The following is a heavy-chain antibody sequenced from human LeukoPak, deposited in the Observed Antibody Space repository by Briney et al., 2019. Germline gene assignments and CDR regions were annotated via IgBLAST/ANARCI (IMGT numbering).Heavy chain of an antibody. CDR1: GFTFSSYA. J-gene: IGHJ4*02. CDR3: AAVSPSYYDILGPFDY. V-gene: IGHV3-30-3*01. D-gene: IGHD3-9*01. Sequence: GGCLRLSCAASGFTFSSYAMHWVRQAPGKGLEWVAVISYDGSNKYYADSVKGRFTISRDNSKNTLYLQMNSLRAEDTAVYYCAAVSPSYYDILGPFDYWGQGTLVTVSS. CDR2: ISYDGSNK.